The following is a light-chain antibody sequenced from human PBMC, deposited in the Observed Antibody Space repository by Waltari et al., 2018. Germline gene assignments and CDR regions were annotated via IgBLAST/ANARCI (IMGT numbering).Light chain of an antibody. Sequence: SSVLTQPPSVSLAPGKTASITCGGNNIGVKSVHWYQQRPGRAPVLVIYDDSARPSGIPGRFSGSNAGNTANLTISRVEAGDGADYYGQVWDSNTNHVIFGGGTKLTVL. CDR2: DDS. J-gene: IGLJ2*01. CDR3: QVWDSNTNHVI. CDR1: NIGVKS. V-gene: IGLV3-21*04.